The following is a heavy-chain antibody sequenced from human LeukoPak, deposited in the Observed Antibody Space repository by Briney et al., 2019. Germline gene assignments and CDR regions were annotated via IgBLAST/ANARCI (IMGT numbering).Heavy chain of an antibody. Sequence: GGSLRLSCAASGFTLSSYAMHWVRQAPGKGLEWVAVISYDGSNKYYADSVKGRFTISRDNSKNTLYLQMNSLRAEDTAVYYCARDTKIAVAGKVTDYWGQGTLVTVSS. V-gene: IGHV3-30-3*01. J-gene: IGHJ4*02. D-gene: IGHD6-19*01. CDR3: ARDTKIAVAGKVTDY. CDR2: ISYDGSNK. CDR1: GFTLSSYA.